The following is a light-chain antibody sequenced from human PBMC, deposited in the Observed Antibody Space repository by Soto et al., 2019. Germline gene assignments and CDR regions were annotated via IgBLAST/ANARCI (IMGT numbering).Light chain of an antibody. J-gene: IGKJ2*01. CDR1: QSISSW. CDR3: QQYNSYSPLT. V-gene: IGKV1-5*01. Sequence: DIQMTQSPSTLSASVGYRVTITCRASQSISSWLAWYQQKTGKAPKLLIYDASSLESGVPSRFSGSGSGTEFTLTISSLQPDDFATYYCQQYNSYSPLTFGQGTKLEIK. CDR2: DAS.